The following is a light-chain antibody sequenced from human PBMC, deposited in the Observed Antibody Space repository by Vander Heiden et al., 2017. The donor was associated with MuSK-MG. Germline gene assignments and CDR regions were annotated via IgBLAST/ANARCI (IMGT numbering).Light chain of an antibody. CDR2: DAS. CDR1: QSVSSN. CDR3: QQYNNGLWT. Sequence: VVVTQSPATLSVSPGERATLPCRASQSVSSNLAWYQHRPGQPPRLLIYDASTRATGIPARFSGSGSGTEFTLTISSLQSEDFAVYFCQQYNNGLWTFGQVTKVEIK. J-gene: IGKJ1*01. V-gene: IGKV3-15*01.